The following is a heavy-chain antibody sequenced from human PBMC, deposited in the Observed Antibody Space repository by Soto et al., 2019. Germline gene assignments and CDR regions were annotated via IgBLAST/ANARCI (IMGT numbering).Heavy chain of an antibody. V-gene: IGHV1-2*04. Sequence: ASVKVSCKASGYTFTGYYMHWVRQAPGQGLEWMGWINPNSGGTNYAQKFQGWVTMTRDTSISTAYMELSRLRSDDTAVYYCARGYCSGGSCRHYFDYWGQGTLVTVSS. CDR1: GYTFTGYY. CDR3: ARGYCSGGSCRHYFDY. J-gene: IGHJ4*02. CDR2: INPNSGGT. D-gene: IGHD2-15*01.